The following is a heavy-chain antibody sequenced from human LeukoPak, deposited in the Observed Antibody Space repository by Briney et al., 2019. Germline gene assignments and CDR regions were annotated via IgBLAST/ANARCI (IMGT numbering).Heavy chain of an antibody. CDR2: ISGSGGST. D-gene: IGHD2-15*01. V-gene: IGHV3-23*01. J-gene: IGHJ4*02. CDR1: GFTFSSYA. Sequence: GGSLRLSCAASGFTFSSYAMSLVRQAPGKGLEWVSAISGSGGSTYYADSVKGRFTISRDNSKNTLYLQMNSLRAEDTAVYYCAKAPELHCSGGSCYMYYFDYWGQGTLVTVSS. CDR3: AKAPELHCSGGSCYMYYFDY.